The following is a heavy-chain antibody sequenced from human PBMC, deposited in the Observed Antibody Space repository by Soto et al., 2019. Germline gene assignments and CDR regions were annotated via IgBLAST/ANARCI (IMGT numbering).Heavy chain of an antibody. CDR1: GGSFSGYY. CDR2: INHSGST. CDR3: ARTNWNFDY. Sequence: SETLSLTCAVYGGSFSGYYWSWIRQPPGKGLEWIGEINHSGSTNYNPSLKSRVTISVDTSKNQFSLKLSSVTAADTAVYYCARTNWNFDYWGQGTLVTVSS. D-gene: IGHD1-1*01. V-gene: IGHV4-34*01. J-gene: IGHJ4*02.